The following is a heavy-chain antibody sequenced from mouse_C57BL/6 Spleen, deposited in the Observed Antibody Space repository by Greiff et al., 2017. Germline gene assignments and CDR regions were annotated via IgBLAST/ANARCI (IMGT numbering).Heavy chain of an antibody. V-gene: IGHV1-52*01. CDR1: GYTFTSYW. CDR2: IDPSDSET. J-gene: IGHJ2*01. Sequence: QVQLQQPGAELVRPGSSVKMSCKASGYTFTSYWMHWVKQRPIQGLEWIGNIDPSDSETHYNQKFKDKATLTVDKSSSTAYMQLSSLTSEDSAFYYCARGYYFDYWGQGTTLTVSS. CDR3: ARGYYFDY.